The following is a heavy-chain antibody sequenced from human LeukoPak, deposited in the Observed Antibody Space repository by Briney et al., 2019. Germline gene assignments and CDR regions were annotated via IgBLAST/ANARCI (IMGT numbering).Heavy chain of an antibody. V-gene: IGHV3-7*01. J-gene: IGHJ4*02. Sequence: GGSLRLSCAVSGFTFSSYWMNWVRQAPGKGLEWVANIKQDGSEKNYVDSVKGRFTISRDNAKSSLFLQMNDLRAEDTAVYYCAKGGRGNGEVYWGQGTLVTVSS. D-gene: IGHD2-8*01. CDR3: AKGGRGNGEVY. CDR1: GFTFSSYW. CDR2: IKQDGSEK.